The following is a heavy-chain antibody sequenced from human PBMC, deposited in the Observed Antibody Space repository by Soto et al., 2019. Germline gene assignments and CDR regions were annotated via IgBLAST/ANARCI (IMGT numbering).Heavy chain of an antibody. CDR2: INHSGST. Sequence: LSLTCAVYGGSFSGYYWSWIRQPPGKGLEWIGEINHSGSTNYNPSLKSRVTISVDTSKNQFSLKLSSVTAADTAVYYCARALYRLNYYGSGSYSPYYYYYGMDVWGQGTTVTVSS. J-gene: IGHJ6*02. V-gene: IGHV4-34*01. CDR3: ARALYRLNYYGSGSYSPYYYYYGMDV. CDR1: GGSFSGYY. D-gene: IGHD3-10*01.